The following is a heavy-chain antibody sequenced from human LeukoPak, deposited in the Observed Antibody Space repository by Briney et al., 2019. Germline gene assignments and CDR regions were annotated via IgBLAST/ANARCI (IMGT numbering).Heavy chain of an antibody. CDR3: ARATNTAMGQYYFDY. CDR1: GYTFTGYY. D-gene: IGHD5-18*01. V-gene: IGHV1-2*02. CDR2: INPNSGGT. Sequence: ASVTVSCKASGYTFTGYYMHWVRQAPGQGREWMGWINPNSGGTNYAQKFQGRGTMTRDTSISTAYMELSRLRSDDTAVYYCARATNTAMGQYYFDYWGQGTLVTVSS. J-gene: IGHJ4*02.